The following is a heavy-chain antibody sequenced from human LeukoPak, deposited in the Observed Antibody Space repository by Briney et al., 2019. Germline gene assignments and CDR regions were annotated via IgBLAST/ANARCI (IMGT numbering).Heavy chain of an antibody. Sequence: GGSPRLSCAASGFTFSSYAMSWVRQAPGKGLEWVSAISGSGGSTYYADSVKGRFTISRDNSKNTLYLQMNSLRAEDTAVYYCAEGYSYGYYYFDYWGQGTLVTVSS. CDR2: ISGSGGST. CDR3: AEGYSYGYYYFDY. CDR1: GFTFSSYA. D-gene: IGHD5-18*01. V-gene: IGHV3-23*01. J-gene: IGHJ4*02.